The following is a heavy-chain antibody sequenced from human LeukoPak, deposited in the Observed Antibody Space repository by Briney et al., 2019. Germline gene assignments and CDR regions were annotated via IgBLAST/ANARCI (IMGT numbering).Heavy chain of an antibody. Sequence: GGSLRLSCGVSGFTSSNYWISWVRQAPGEGLEWVANIKQDGSVKHYVDSVKGRFTISRDNAQSSVYLQMNSLRGEDTAVYFCARDGEGGHDYWGQGALVTVSS. J-gene: IGHJ4*02. CDR2: IKQDGSVK. D-gene: IGHD3-10*01. CDR1: GFTSSNYW. V-gene: IGHV3-7*01. CDR3: ARDGEGGHDY.